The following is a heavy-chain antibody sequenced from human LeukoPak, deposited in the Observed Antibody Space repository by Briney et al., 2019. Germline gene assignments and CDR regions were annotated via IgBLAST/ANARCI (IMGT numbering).Heavy chain of an antibody. D-gene: IGHD2-21*01. V-gene: IGHV1-69*13. CDR2: IIPIFGTA. CDR1: GGTFSSHA. CDR3: ARDSSEFRSLIPH. J-gene: IGHJ1*01. Sequence: SVKVYCKASGGTFSSHAISWVRQAPGQGLEWMGGIIPIFGTAKYAQKFQGRVTITADESTSTAYMELRSLRSEDTAVYYCARDSSEFRSLIPHWGQGTLVTVSS.